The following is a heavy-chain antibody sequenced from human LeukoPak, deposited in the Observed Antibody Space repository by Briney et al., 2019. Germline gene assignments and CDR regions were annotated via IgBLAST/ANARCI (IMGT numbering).Heavy chain of an antibody. V-gene: IGHV4-39*01. Sequence: SETLSLTCTVSGGXISRSFYYWGWIRQSPGKGLEWIGSIYYSDSGTMYYNPSLKSRVTMSADTSKNQFSLRVSSVTAADTAVYYCARRPPALGAFDIWGQGTMVSVSS. CDR1: GGXISRSFYY. CDR3: ARRPPALGAFDI. CDR2: IYYSDSGTM. J-gene: IGHJ3*02.